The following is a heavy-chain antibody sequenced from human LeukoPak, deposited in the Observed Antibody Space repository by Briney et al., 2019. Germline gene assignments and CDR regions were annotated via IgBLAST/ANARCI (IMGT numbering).Heavy chain of an antibody. Sequence: PGGSLRLSCAASGFTFSSYGMHWVRQAPGKGLEWVAFIRYDGSNKYYADSVKGRFTISRDNSKNTLYLQMNSLRAEDTAVYHCAKSGYCSSTSCRGPFDPWGQGTLVTVSS. J-gene: IGHJ5*02. CDR1: GFTFSSYG. V-gene: IGHV3-30*02. CDR2: IRYDGSNK. D-gene: IGHD2-2*01. CDR3: AKSGYCSSTSCRGPFDP.